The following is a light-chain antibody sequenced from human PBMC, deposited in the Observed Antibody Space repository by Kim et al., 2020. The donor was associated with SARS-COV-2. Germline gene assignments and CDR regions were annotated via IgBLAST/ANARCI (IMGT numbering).Light chain of an antibody. CDR1: HNSGSW. V-gene: IGKV1-5*03. CDR3: QRYGTYSWS. Sequence: ATVGDKDHISCRASHNSGSWLGWYQQRPGKAPRLLIYQASSLESGVPSRFSGSGSETEFTHNISSRQPDDFATYYGQRYGTYSWSFGQGTKVDIK. J-gene: IGKJ1*01. CDR2: QAS.